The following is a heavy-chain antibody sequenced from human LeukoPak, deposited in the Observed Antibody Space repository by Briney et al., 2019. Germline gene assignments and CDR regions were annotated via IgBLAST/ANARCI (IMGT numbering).Heavy chain of an antibody. CDR1: GFTFSSYA. J-gene: IGHJ4*02. Sequence: GGSLRLSCAASGFTFSSYAMSWVRQAPGKGLKWVSTINDNGAGTYYADSVKGRFTISRDNSKNTLYLQMNSLRAEDTAVYYCAKAHDILTGHSFDYWGQGTLVTVSS. CDR2: INDNGAGT. D-gene: IGHD3-9*01. CDR3: AKAHDILTGHSFDY. V-gene: IGHV3-23*01.